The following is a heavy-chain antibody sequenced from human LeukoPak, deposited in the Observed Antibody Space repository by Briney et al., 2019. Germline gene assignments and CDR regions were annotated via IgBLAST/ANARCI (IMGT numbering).Heavy chain of an antibody. CDR3: ASLEGIVGATFDAFDI. CDR2: INPNSGGT. J-gene: IGHJ3*02. D-gene: IGHD1-26*01. V-gene: IGHV1-2*02. CDR1: GYTFTDYY. Sequence: GASVRVSCKASGYTFTDYYIHWVRQAPGQGLEWMGWINPNSGGTNYAQKFQGRVTMTRDTSISTAYMELSRLRSDDTAVYYCASLEGIVGATFDAFDIWGQGTMVTVSS.